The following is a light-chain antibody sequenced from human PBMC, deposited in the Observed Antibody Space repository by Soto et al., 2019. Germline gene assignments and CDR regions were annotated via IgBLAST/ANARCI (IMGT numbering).Light chain of an antibody. J-gene: IGKJ4*01. CDR1: QSVSSF. Sequence: EIMLTQSPATLSLSPGERATLSCRASQSVSSFVAWYQQKPGQAPRLLIYDASIRAIGIPARFSGSGSEPDFTLTISSLEPEDFAVYYCQQRSNWPLTFGGGTKVEIK. CDR2: DAS. CDR3: QQRSNWPLT. V-gene: IGKV3-11*01.